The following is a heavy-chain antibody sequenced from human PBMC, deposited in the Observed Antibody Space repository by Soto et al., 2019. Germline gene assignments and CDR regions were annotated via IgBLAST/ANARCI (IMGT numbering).Heavy chain of an antibody. CDR2: IYHSGST. V-gene: IGHV4-4*02. Sequence: QVQLQESGPGLVKPSGTLSLTCAVSSGSLSSINWWSVVRQPPGKGLEWSGEIYHSGSTNYNPSLKIRVTRSVDKSKNQFALKLSSVTDADTAVYYCARVDNPYSSSWSIGEFDYWGQGTLVTVSS. CDR1: SGSLSSINW. CDR3: ARVDNPYSSSWSIGEFDY. J-gene: IGHJ4*02. D-gene: IGHD6-13*01.